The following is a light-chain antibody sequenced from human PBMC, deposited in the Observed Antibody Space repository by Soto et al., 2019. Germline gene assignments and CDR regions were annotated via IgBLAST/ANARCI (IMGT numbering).Light chain of an antibody. CDR2: GNT. J-gene: IGLJ1*01. Sequence: QSVLTQPPSVSGAPGQRVTISCTGTSSNIGAGYEVHWYQHLPGTAPKLLIYGNTIRPSGVPDRFSGSKSGTSASLAITGLQAEDEADYYCQSYDRSLRGYVFGTGTKVTVL. CDR3: QSYDRSLRGYV. V-gene: IGLV1-40*01. CDR1: SSNIGAGYE.